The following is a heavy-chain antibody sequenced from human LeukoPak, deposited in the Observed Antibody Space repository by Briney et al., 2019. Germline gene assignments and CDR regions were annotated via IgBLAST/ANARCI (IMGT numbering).Heavy chain of an antibody. D-gene: IGHD5-12*01. J-gene: IGHJ4*02. Sequence: SVKISCKASGGTFSSYTISWVRQAPGQGLEWMGRIIPILGIANYAQKFQGRVTITADKSTSTAYMELSSLRSEDTAVYYCARELVVATIKYFDYWGQGTLVTVSS. CDR3: ARELVVATIKYFDY. CDR1: GGTFSSYT. V-gene: IGHV1-69*04. CDR2: IIPILGIA.